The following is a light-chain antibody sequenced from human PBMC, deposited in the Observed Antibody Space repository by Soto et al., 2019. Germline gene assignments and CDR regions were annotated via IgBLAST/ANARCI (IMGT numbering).Light chain of an antibody. CDR1: QTISSDY. CDR2: GAS. CDR3: HQYGSSPIT. Sequence: EIVLTQSPGTLSLSPGIRATLSCRASQTISSDYLAWYQQRPGQPPRLLIYGASSRATGIPDRFSGGGSGTDFTLTIRRLEPEDFAVYYCHQYGSSPITFGQGTRLEIK. J-gene: IGKJ5*01. V-gene: IGKV3-20*01.